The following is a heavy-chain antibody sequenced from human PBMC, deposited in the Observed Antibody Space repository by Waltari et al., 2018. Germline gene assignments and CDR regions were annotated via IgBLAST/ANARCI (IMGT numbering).Heavy chain of an antibody. CDR1: GGSISSGSYY. CDR3: AGYTIFGVAIDY. CDR2: SYTSGST. D-gene: IGHD3-3*01. Sequence: QVQLQESGPGLVKPSQTLSLTCTVSGGSISSGSYYWSWIRQPAGKGLEWIGYSYTSGSTNYNPSLKSRVTISVDTSKNQFSLKLSSVTAADTAVYYCAGYTIFGVAIDYWGQGTLVTVSS. J-gene: IGHJ4*02. V-gene: IGHV4-61*09.